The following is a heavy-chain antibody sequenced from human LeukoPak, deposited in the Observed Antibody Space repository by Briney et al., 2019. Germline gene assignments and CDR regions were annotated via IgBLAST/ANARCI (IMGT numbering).Heavy chain of an antibody. D-gene: IGHD2-2*01. Sequence: SETLSLTCAVYGGSFSGYYWSWIRQPPEKGLEWIGEINHSGSTNYNPSLKSRVTISVDTSKNQFSLKLSSVTAADTAVYYCARAYCSSTSCQLNWFDPWGQGTLVTVSS. V-gene: IGHV4-34*01. CDR3: ARAYCSSTSCQLNWFDP. CDR2: INHSGST. J-gene: IGHJ5*02. CDR1: GGSFSGYY.